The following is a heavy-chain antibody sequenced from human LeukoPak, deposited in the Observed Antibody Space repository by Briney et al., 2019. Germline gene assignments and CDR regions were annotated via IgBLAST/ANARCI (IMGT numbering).Heavy chain of an antibody. CDR2: ISGSGSST. CDR1: GFTFSNYA. V-gene: IGHV3-23*01. Sequence: PGGSLRLSCAASGFTFSNYAMNWVRQAPGKGLEWVSTISGSGSSTYYANSVKGRFTVSRDNSKNTLYLQMNSLRAEDTAVYFCAKDLAFGYGSGSYSDYWGQGTLVTVSS. CDR3: AKDLAFGYGSGSYSDY. D-gene: IGHD3-10*01. J-gene: IGHJ4*02.